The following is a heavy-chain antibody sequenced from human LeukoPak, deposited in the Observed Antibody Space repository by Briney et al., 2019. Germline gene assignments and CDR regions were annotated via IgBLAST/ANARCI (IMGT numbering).Heavy chain of an antibody. J-gene: IGHJ4*02. CDR2: IYKSGST. D-gene: IGHD1-26*01. CDR1: GDSISSYY. CDR3: ARSGYTGDDPRLNFDF. Sequence: SETLSLTCTVSGDSISSYYWSWIRQPPGKGLEWIGYIYKSGSTNYDPSLKSRVTISVDTSKNQFSLKLSSVSAADTAVYYCARSGYTGDDPRLNFDFWGQGTLVAVS. V-gene: IGHV4-59*01.